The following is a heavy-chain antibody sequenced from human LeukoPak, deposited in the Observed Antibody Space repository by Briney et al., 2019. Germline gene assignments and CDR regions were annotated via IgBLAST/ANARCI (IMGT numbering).Heavy chain of an antibody. CDR2: ISSSSTYI. J-gene: IGHJ3*02. Sequence: GGSLRLSCAASGFTFSDYSMNWVRQAPGKGLEWVSSISSSSTYISYADSVKGRFTISRDSAKNSLYLQMNSLRAEDTAVYYCAKGETYYYDSSGYKQRDGAFDIWGQGTMVTVSS. CDR3: AKGETYYYDSSGYKQRDGAFDI. CDR1: GFTFSDYS. D-gene: IGHD3-22*01. V-gene: IGHV3-21*04.